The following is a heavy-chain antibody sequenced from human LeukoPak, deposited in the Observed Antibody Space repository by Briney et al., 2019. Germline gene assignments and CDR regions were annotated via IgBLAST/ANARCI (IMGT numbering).Heavy chain of an antibody. CDR1: GFTFSSYS. CDR2: ISSSSSYI. Sequence: PGGSLRLSCAAPGFTFSSYSMNRVRQAPGKGLEWVSSISSSSSYIYYADSVKGRFTISRDNAKNSLYLQMNSLRAEDTAVYYCARVSQTIRFLEWLHAFDIWGQGTMVTVSS. D-gene: IGHD3-3*01. V-gene: IGHV3-21*01. CDR3: ARVSQTIRFLEWLHAFDI. J-gene: IGHJ3*02.